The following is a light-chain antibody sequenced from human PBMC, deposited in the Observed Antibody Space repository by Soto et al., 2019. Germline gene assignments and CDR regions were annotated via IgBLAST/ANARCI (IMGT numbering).Light chain of an antibody. J-gene: IGKJ4*01. CDR1: QDISNY. V-gene: IGKV1-33*01. CDR2: DAS. CDR3: QQYDNVPALT. Sequence: DIQMTQSPSSLSASVGDRVTITCQASQDISNYLNWYQQKPGKAPKLLIYDASNLETGNPSRFSGSGSGTDFPDTISSLQPEDIATYYCQQYDNVPALTFGGGTKVEIK.